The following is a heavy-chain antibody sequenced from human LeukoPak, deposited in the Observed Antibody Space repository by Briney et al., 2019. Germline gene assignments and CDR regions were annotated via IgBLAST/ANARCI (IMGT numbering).Heavy chain of an antibody. D-gene: IGHD6-13*01. Sequence: GGSLRLSCAASGFTFSSYGMHWVRQAPGKGLEWVAVISYDGSNKYYADSVKGRFTISRDNSKNTLYLQMNSLRAEDTAVYYCAKAPIAAAGIYYFDYWGQGTLVTVSS. CDR3: AKAPIAAAGIYYFDY. CDR2: ISYDGSNK. CDR1: GFTFSSYG. V-gene: IGHV3-30*18. J-gene: IGHJ4*02.